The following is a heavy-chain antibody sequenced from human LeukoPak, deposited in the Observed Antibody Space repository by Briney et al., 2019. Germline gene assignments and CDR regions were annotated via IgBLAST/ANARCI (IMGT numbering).Heavy chain of an antibody. CDR3: ARVTVRGVIIPFGY. V-gene: IGHV1-2*02. Sequence: ASVKVSCKASGYTFTKYYIHWVRQAPGQGLEWMGWINPNSGGTNYAQKFQGRVTMTRDTSISTAYMELSRLRSDDTAVYYCARVTVRGVIIPFGYWGQGTLVTVSS. CDR2: INPNSGGT. J-gene: IGHJ4*02. CDR1: GYTFTKYY. D-gene: IGHD3-10*01.